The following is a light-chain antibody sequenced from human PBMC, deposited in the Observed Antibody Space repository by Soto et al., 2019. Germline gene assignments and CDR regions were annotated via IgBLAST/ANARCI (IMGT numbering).Light chain of an antibody. Sequence: DIQMTQPPSTLSASVGDRVTITCRASQSISNWLAWYQQKPGKAPYLLIYKASRLESGVPSRFSGSTSGTEFTLTISSLQPDDFATYYCQQYQSFPYTFGQGTKLEIK. CDR3: QQYQSFPYT. CDR2: KAS. J-gene: IGKJ2*01. V-gene: IGKV1-5*03. CDR1: QSISNW.